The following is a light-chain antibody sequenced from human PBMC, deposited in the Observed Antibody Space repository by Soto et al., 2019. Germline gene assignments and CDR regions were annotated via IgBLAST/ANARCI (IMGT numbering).Light chain of an antibody. J-gene: IGKJ2*01. V-gene: IGKV1-39*01. CDR2: AAS. Sequence: DIQMTQSPSSLSTSVGDRATITCRASQYINNYLNWYQQKPGKAPKLLIFAASNWPTGVPSRFSGGGSGTDFTLTISSLQPENFATYNCQQSNSSPPYTFGQGTKR. CDR1: QYINNY. CDR3: QQSNSSPPYT.